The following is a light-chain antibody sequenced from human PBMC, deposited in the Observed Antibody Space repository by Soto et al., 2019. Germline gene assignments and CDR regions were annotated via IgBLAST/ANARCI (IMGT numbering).Light chain of an antibody. CDR1: SSDLGIYNY. J-gene: IGLJ1*01. Sequence: QSVLTRPASVSGSPGQSIAISCSGSSSDLGIYNYVSWYQQHPGKVPKLIIFEVTNRPSGVSNRFSGSKSGNTASLTISGLQAEDEADYYCSSYTTSSTRVFGTGTKVTVL. CDR2: EVT. V-gene: IGLV2-14*01. CDR3: SSYTTSSTRV.